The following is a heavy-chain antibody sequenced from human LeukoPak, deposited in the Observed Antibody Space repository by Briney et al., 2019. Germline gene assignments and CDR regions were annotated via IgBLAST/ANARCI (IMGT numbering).Heavy chain of an antibody. CDR1: GGSISKYY. V-gene: IGHV4-59*08. J-gene: IGHJ4*02. D-gene: IGHD6-19*01. CDR2: ISYTGST. CDR3: ARAIEYSSGWTKAFDY. Sequence: PSETLSLTCTVSGGSISKYYWSWIRQPPGKGLEWIGYISYTGSTNYNPSLKARVTISLDTSKNQFSLKLSSVTAADTAAYYCARAIEYSSGWTKAFDYWGQGTLVTVSS.